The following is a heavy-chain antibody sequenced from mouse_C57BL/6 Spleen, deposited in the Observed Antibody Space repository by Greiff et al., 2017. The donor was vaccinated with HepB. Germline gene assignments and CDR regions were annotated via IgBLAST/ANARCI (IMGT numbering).Heavy chain of an antibody. J-gene: IGHJ2*01. CDR1: GYAFSSSW. V-gene: IGHV1-82*01. CDR3: AFGSRYFDY. D-gene: IGHD1-1*01. Sequence: VQLQQSGPELVKPGASVKISCKASGYAFSSSWMNWVKQRPGKGLEWIGRIYPGDGDTNYNGKFKGKATLTADKSSSTAYMQLSSLTSEDSAVYFCAFGSRYFDYWGQGTTLTVSS. CDR2: IYPGDGDT.